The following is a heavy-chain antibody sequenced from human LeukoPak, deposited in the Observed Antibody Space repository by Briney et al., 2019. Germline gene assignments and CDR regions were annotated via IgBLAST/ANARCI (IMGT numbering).Heavy chain of an antibody. CDR2: ISSSGGTI. V-gene: IGHV3-11*04. CDR1: GFTFSDYY. D-gene: IGHD2-15*01. J-gene: IGHJ4*02. Sequence: GGSLRLSCAASGFTFSDYYMSWVRQAPGKGLGWVSYISSSGGTIYYADSVKGRFTISRDNAKNSLYLQMNSLRAEDTAVYYCAREKAISGGSCCSLDYWGRGTLVTVSS. CDR3: AREKAISGGSCCSLDY.